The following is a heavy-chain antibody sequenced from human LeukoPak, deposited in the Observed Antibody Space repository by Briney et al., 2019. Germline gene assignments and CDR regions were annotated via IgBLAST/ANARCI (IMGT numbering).Heavy chain of an antibody. CDR3: ARDEGYCSGGSCFNGWFDP. CDR1: GGSISSGDYY. V-gene: IGHV4-30-4*01. CDR2: MYYSGST. Sequence: SETLSLTCTVSGGSISSGDYYWSWIRQPPGKGLEWIGYMYYSGSTKYNPSLKSRVTISVDTSKNQFSLKLSSVTAADTAVYYCARDEGYCSGGSCFNGWFDPWGQGTVVTVSS. D-gene: IGHD2-15*01. J-gene: IGHJ5*02.